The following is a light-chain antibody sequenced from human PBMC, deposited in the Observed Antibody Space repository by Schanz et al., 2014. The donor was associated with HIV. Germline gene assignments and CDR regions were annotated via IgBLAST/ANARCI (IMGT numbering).Light chain of an antibody. CDR1: QSVSSSL. Sequence: EIVLTQSPGTLSLSPGERATLSCRASQSVSSSLLAWYQKKPGQAPTLLIYAASSRATGIPERFSGSGSGTDFTLTISSLQPDDIATYYCQQYDSSSWTFGQGTKVEIK. CDR3: QQYDSSSWT. V-gene: IGKV3-20*01. CDR2: AAS. J-gene: IGKJ1*01.